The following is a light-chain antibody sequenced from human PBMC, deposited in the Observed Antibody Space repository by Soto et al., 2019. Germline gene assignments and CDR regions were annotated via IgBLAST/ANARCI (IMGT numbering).Light chain of an antibody. CDR3: QQFYSSPLT. V-gene: IGKV4-1*01. CDR2: WAS. CDR1: QSLLFSSNKKNY. J-gene: IGKJ4*01. Sequence: DIVMTQSPASLAVSLGERATINCKSSQSLLFSSNKKNYLALYQQRPGQPPKLLIYWASSRESGVPDRFTGSGSGTDFTLSISSLQAEDVAVYYCQQFYSSPLTFGGGTKV.